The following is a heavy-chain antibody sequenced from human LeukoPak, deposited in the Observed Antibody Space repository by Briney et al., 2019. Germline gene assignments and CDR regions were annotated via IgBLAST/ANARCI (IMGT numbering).Heavy chain of an antibody. J-gene: IGHJ5*02. D-gene: IGHD2-2*01. Sequence: GGSLRLSCAASGFTFSSYEMNWVRQAPGKGLEWVGFIRSKAYGGTTEYAASVKGRFTISRDDSKSIAYLQMNSLKTEDTAVYYCTRVGGSYCSSTSCYAYNWFDPWGQGTLVTVSS. CDR3: TRVGGSYCSSTSCYAYNWFDP. V-gene: IGHV3-49*04. CDR1: GFTFSSYE. CDR2: IRSKAYGGTT.